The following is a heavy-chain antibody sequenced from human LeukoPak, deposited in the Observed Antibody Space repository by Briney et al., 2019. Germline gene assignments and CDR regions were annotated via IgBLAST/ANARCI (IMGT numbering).Heavy chain of an antibody. CDR3: ARGDSVVGLGY. J-gene: IGHJ4*02. CDR1: GGSFRGYY. CDR2: INHSGST. V-gene: IGHV4-34*01. Sequence: SETLSLTCAVYGGSFRGYYWSWIRQPPGKGLEWIGEINHSGSTKYNPSLKSRVTISVDTSKNQFSLKLGSVTAADTAVYYCARGDSVVGLGYWGQGTLVTVSS. D-gene: IGHD2-15*01.